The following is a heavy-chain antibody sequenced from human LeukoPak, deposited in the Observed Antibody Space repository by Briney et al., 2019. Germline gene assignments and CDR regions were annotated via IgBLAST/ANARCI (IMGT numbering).Heavy chain of an antibody. D-gene: IGHD3-10*01. CDR2: INPSGGST. CDR1: GYTFTGYY. CDR3: ARPLWPDAFDI. Sequence: ASVKVSCKASGYTFTGYYMHWVRQAPGQGLEWMGIINPSGGSTSYAQKFQGRVTMTRDMSTSTVYMELSSLRSEDTAVYYCARPLWPDAFDIWGQGTMVTVSS. V-gene: IGHV1-46*01. J-gene: IGHJ3*02.